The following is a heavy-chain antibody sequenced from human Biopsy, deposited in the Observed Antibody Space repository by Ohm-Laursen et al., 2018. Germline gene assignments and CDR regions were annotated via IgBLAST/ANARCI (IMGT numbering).Heavy chain of an antibody. CDR2: NIPILGTG. D-gene: IGHD3-9*01. J-gene: IGHJ1*01. Sequence: SVKASCKAPGGTFSNYGVNWVRQAPGQGLEWLGGNIPILGTGNYAQKFQDRVTVAAETSTSTATMEMRSLRSEDTAVYYCATKLTGYFHHWGQGTLVIVSS. CDR1: GGTFSNYG. CDR3: ATKLTGYFHH. V-gene: IGHV1-69*06.